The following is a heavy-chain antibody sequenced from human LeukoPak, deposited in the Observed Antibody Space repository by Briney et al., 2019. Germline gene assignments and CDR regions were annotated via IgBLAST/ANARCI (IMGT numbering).Heavy chain of an antibody. CDR2: IKPDGSDK. Sequence: GGSLRLSCAASGFTFSSYWMSWVRQAPGKGLEWVANIKPDGSDKYSVDSVKGRFTTSRDNAKNTLYLQMNSLRAEDTAVYYCGRGDGWVLDYWGQGTLVTVSS. J-gene: IGHJ4*02. V-gene: IGHV3-7*01. D-gene: IGHD5-24*01. CDR3: GRGDGWVLDY. CDR1: GFTFSSYW.